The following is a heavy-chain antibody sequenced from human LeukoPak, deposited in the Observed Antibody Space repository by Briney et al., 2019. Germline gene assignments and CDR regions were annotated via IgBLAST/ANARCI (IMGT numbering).Heavy chain of an antibody. CDR3: ARDLAGPPQEAFDI. CDR2: IRQDGSEK. V-gene: IGHV3-7*01. J-gene: IGHJ3*02. CDR1: GFTFSSYW. Sequence: PGGSLRLSCAASGFTFSSYWMSWVRQAPGKGLECVANIRQDGSEKHYVDSVKSRFTISRDNVENSLYLQMNSLRAEDTAVYYCARDLAGPPQEAFDIWGQGTMVTVSS.